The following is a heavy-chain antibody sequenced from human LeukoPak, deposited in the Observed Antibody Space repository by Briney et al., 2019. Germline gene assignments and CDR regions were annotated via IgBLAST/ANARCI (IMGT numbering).Heavy chain of an antibody. CDR2: IYYSGST. CDR3: ARQESSTFAFDY. V-gene: IGHV4-39*01. CDR1: GGSISSSSYY. Sequence: SETLSPTCSVSGGSISSSSYYWGWIRQPPGKGLEWIGSIYYSGSTYYNPSLKSRVTISVGTSKDHFSLKLSSVTAADTALYHCARQESSTFAFDYWGQGILVTVSS. J-gene: IGHJ4*02. D-gene: IGHD6-13*01.